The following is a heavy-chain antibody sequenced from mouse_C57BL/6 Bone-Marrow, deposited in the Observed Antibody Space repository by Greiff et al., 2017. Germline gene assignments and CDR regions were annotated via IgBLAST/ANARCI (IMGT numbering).Heavy chain of an antibody. CDR2: IWWDDDK. CDR1: GFSLSAFGMG. CDR3: ARIEVYFDV. J-gene: IGHJ1*03. Sequence: QVTLKESGPGILQPSQTLSLTCSFSGFSLSAFGMGVGWIRQPSGKGLEWLAHIWWDDDKSYNPALKSRLTISTDTSKNQAYLKMANGDTAETATYYCARIEVYFDVWGTGTTVTVSS. V-gene: IGHV8-8*01.